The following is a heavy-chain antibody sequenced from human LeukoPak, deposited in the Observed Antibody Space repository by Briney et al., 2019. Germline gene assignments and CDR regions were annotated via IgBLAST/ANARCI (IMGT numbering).Heavy chain of an antibody. CDR2: IYYSGST. CDR1: GGSISSSSYY. J-gene: IGHJ6*03. D-gene: IGHD4-17*01. V-gene: IGHV4-39*01. CDR3: ARLYGDYQAYYYYYYMDV. Sequence: SETLSLTCAVSGGSISSSSYYWGWIRQPPGKGLEWIGSIYYSGSTYYNPSLKSRVTISVDTSKNQFSLKLSSVTAADTAVYYCARLYGDYQAYYYYYYMDVWGKGTTVTISS.